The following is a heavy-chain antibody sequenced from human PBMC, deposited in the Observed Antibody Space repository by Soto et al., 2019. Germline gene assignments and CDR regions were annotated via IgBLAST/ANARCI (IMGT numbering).Heavy chain of an antibody. CDR2: ITHSGST. CDR1: GGSFSAYS. V-gene: IGHV4-34*01. D-gene: IGHD6-13*01. Sequence: PSETLSLTCAVYGGSFSAYSWSWIRQPPGKGLEWIGEITHSGSTYYNPSLKSRVTISVDTSKNQFSMKLSSVTAADTAVYYCGLSVRQHLLRRNWFNLWAQGTLVTVSS. CDR3: GLSVRQHLLRRNWFNL. J-gene: IGHJ5*02.